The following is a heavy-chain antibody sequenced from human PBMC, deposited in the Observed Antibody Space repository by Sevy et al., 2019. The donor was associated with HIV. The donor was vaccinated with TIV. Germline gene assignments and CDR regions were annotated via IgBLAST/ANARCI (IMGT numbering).Heavy chain of an antibody. CDR3: GRDNWGSIDY. J-gene: IGHJ4*02. V-gene: IGHV4-59*01. Sequence: SETLSLTCTVSGGSLNTYGWSWIRQPPGKGLEWIGYAYYNGGTNYNPSLKSRLTILMGTSERQFSLKLSSVTPADTAVYYCGRDNWGSIDYWGQGVLVTVSS. D-gene: IGHD7-27*01. CDR1: GGSLNTYG. CDR2: AYYNGGT.